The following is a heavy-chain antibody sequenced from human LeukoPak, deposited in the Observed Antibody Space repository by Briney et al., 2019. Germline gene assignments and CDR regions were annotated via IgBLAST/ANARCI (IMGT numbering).Heavy chain of an antibody. Sequence: SETLSLTCTVSGGSISSYYWSWIRQPPGKGLEWIGYIYSSGSTNYNPSLKSRVTISVDTSKNQLSLKLSSVTAADTAVYYCARDPSGYYDSSGYLWGQGTLVTVSS. V-gene: IGHV4-59*01. D-gene: IGHD3-22*01. CDR2: IYSSGST. CDR3: ARDPSGYYDSSGYL. J-gene: IGHJ5*02. CDR1: GGSISSYY.